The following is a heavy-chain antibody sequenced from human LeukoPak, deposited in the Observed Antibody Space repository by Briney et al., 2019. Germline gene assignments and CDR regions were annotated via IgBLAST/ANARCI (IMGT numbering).Heavy chain of an antibody. V-gene: IGHV4-4*07. D-gene: IGHD3-9*01. Sequence: SGTLSLTCTVSVGSISSYYWSGIRQPAGKGLEWIGRIYTSGSTNYNPSLTSRVTMSVATYKNQFSLRLSSVTAADTAVYYCARTWLFAPHRFDPWGQGTLVTVSS. CDR1: VGSISSYY. J-gene: IGHJ5*02. CDR2: IYTSGST. CDR3: ARTWLFAPHRFDP.